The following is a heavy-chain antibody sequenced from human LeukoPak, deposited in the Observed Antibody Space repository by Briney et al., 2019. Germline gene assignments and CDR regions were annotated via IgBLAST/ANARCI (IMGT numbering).Heavy chain of an antibody. D-gene: IGHD3-22*01. CDR3: ARERWTYDSSGYYEY. J-gene: IGHJ4*02. CDR2: ISAYNGNT. Sequence: ASVKVSCKASGYTFTSYGISWVRQAPGQGLEWMGWISAYNGNTNYAQKFQGRITVTRDTSTSTVYMELRSLRPEDTAVYYCARERWTYDSSGYYEYWGQGTLVTVSS. V-gene: IGHV1-18*01. CDR1: GYTFTSYG.